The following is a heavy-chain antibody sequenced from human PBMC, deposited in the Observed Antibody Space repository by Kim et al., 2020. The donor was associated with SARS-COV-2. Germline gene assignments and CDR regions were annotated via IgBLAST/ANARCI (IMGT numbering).Heavy chain of an antibody. V-gene: IGHV3-23*01. J-gene: IGHJ5*02. Sequence: DSVKGRFTISRDNSKNTLDLQMNSVRAEDTAVYYCAKVKSTVAGRPYDDPWGQGTLVTVSS. CDR3: AKVKSTVAGRPYDDP. D-gene: IGHD6-19*01.